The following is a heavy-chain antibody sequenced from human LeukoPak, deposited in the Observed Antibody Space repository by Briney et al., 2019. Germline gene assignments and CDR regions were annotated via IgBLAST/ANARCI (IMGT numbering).Heavy chain of an antibody. Sequence: ASVKVSCKASGYTFTSYGISWVRQAPGQGLEWVGWISACNGNTNYAQKLQGRVTMTTDTSTSTAYMELRSLRSDDTAVYYCAKERDGYYDFWSGNLIGYYMELWGEGTTVTVSS. CDR3: AKERDGYYDFWSGNLIGYYMEL. D-gene: IGHD3-3*01. J-gene: IGHJ6*03. CDR2: ISACNGNT. V-gene: IGHV1-18*01. CDR1: GYTFTSYG.